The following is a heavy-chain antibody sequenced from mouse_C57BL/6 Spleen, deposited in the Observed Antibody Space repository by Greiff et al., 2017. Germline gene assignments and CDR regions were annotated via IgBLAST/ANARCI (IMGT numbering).Heavy chain of an antibody. J-gene: IGHJ4*01. CDR2: SYPRSGNT. CDR3: AREAGRGAMDY. Sequence: QVQLQQSGAELARPGASVKLSCKASGYTFTSYGISWVKQRTGQGLEWIGESYPRSGNTYYNEKFKGKATLTADKSSSTAYMELRSLTSEDSAVYFCAREAGRGAMDYWGQGTSVTVSS. D-gene: IGHD1-1*01. V-gene: IGHV1-81*01. CDR1: GYTFTSYG.